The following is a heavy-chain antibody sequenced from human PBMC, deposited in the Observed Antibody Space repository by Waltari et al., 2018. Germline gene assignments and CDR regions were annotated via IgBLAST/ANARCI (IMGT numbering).Heavy chain of an antibody. D-gene: IGHD5-18*01. J-gene: IGHJ4*02. V-gene: IGHV5-51*01. CDR3: ARQNIHSYGYGYFDY. Sequence: EVQLVQSGVEVKKPGESRKISCKGSGNSFAKYCIGLVRQIPGKGLEWMGVIYPGDSTTKYSPSFQGQVTISADTSIDTAYLQWSSLKASDTAMYYCARQNIHSYGYGYFDYWGQGTLGTVSS. CDR2: IYPGDSTT. CDR1: GNSFAKYC.